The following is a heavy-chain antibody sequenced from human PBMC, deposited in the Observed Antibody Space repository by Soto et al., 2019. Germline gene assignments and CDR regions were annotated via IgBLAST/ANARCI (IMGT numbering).Heavy chain of an antibody. V-gene: IGHV3-30-3*01. CDR1: GFTFSSYA. CDR3: ARGGHIVVVTASPE. Sequence: QVQLVETGGCVVQHGRSLRLSCAASGFTFSSYAMHWVSEAPGKGLEWVAVISYDGSNKYYADSVKGRFTISRDNSKNTLYLQMNILRAEDTAVYYCARGGHIVVVTASPEWGQGTLVTVSS. J-gene: IGHJ4*02. D-gene: IGHD2-21*02. CDR2: ISYDGSNK.